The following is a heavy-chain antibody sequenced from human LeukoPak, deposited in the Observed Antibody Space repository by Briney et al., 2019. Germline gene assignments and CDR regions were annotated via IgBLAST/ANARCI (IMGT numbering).Heavy chain of an antibody. J-gene: IGHJ4*02. D-gene: IGHD6-19*01. CDR3: AREGIAVAGTVDY. CDR1: GYTFTGYY. CDR2: INPNSGGT. V-gene: IGHV1-2*02. Sequence: ASVKVSCKASGYTFTGYYMHWVRQAPGQGLEWMGWINPNSGGTNYAQKFQGRVTMTRDTSISTAHMELSRLRSDDTAVYYCAREGIAVAGTVDYWGQGTLVTVSS.